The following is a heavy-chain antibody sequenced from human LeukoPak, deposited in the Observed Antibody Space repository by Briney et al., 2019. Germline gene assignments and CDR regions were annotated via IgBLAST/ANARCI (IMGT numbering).Heavy chain of an antibody. CDR2: ISSSSSTI. CDR1: GFTFSSYS. D-gene: IGHD1-26*01. Sequence: GGSLRLSCAASGFTFSSYSMTWVRQAPGKGLEWVSYISSSSSTIYYVDSVKGRFTISRDNAKNTLYLQLNSLRAEDTAVYYCATASGTYTSTYWGQGTLVTVSS. V-gene: IGHV3-48*04. CDR3: ATASGTYTSTY. J-gene: IGHJ4*02.